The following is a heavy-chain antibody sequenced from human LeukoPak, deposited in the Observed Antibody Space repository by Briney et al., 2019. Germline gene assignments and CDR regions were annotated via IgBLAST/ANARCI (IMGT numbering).Heavy chain of an antibody. D-gene: IGHD5-12*01. V-gene: IGHV4-34*01. J-gene: IGHJ4*02. CDR2: INHSGST. CDR3: ARSVVATTYFDY. Sequence: SETLSLTCAVYGGSFSGYYWSWIPQPPGKGLEWIGEINHSGSTNYNPSLKSRVTISVDTSKNQFSLKLSSVTAADTAVYYCARSVVATTYFDYWGQGTLVTVSS. CDR1: GGSFSGYY.